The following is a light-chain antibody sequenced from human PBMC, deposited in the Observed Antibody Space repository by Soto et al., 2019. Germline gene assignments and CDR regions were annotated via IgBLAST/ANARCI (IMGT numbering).Light chain of an antibody. V-gene: IGKV1-8*01. CDR1: QGISSY. CDR2: AAS. J-gene: IGKJ1*01. CDR3: QQYYSYPWT. Sequence: AIRMTQSPSSFSASTGERVTITCRASQGISSYLAWYQQKPGKAPKLLIYAASTLQSGVPSRFSGSGSGTDFTLTISCLKSEDFATYYCQQYYSYPWTFGQGTKVEIK.